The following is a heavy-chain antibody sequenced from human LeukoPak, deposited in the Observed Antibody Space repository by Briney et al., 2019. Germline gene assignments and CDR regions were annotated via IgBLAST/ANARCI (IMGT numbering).Heavy chain of an antibody. CDR3: ARDEIAVAGYFDY. CDR1: GYSISSGYY. Sequence: SETLSLTCTVSGYSISSGYYWGWIRQPPGKGLEWIGNIYYSGSTNYNPSPKSRVTISVDTSKNQFSLKLSSVTAADTAVYYCARDEIAVAGYFDYWGQGTLVTVSS. CDR2: IYYSGST. V-gene: IGHV4-38-2*02. D-gene: IGHD6-19*01. J-gene: IGHJ4*02.